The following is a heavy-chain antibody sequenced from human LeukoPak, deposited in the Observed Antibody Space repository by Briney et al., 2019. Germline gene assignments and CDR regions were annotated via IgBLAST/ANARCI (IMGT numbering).Heavy chain of an antibody. CDR3: VRDNGGEHL. Sequence: GGSLRLSCAASGYTFGSYWMYWVRQAPGKGLVWVSRINNDGSSTIYADSVKGRFTISRDNAKNTLYLQMNSLRDDDTAVYYCVRDNGGEHLWGQGTLVTVSS. V-gene: IGHV3-74*01. D-gene: IGHD3-16*01. J-gene: IGHJ4*02. CDR2: INNDGSST. CDR1: GYTFGSYW.